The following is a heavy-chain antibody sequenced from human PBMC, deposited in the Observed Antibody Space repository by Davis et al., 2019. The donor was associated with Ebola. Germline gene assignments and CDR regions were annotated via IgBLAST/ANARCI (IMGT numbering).Heavy chain of an antibody. J-gene: IGHJ5*02. Sequence: MPGGSLRLSCAVYGGSFSGYYWSWIRQPPGKGLEWIGEINHSGSTNYNPSLKSRVTISVDTSKNQFSLELSSVTAADTAVYYCARGGAVAGPWGQGTLVTVSS. D-gene: IGHD6-19*01. CDR3: ARGGAVAGP. CDR1: GGSFSGYY. CDR2: INHSGST. V-gene: IGHV4-34*01.